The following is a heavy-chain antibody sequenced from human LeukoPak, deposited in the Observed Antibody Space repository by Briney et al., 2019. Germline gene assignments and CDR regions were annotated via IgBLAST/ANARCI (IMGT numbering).Heavy chain of an antibody. CDR3: AKASDYSNSLFDY. CDR2: ISGSGGST. V-gene: IGHV3-23*01. D-gene: IGHD4-11*01. J-gene: IGHJ4*02. Sequence: GGSLRLSCAASGFTFSSYAMSWVRQTPGKGLEWVSAISGSGGSTYYADSVKGRFTISRDNSKNTLYLQMNSLRAEDTAVYYCAKASDYSNSLFDYWGQGTLVTVSS. CDR1: GFTFSSYA.